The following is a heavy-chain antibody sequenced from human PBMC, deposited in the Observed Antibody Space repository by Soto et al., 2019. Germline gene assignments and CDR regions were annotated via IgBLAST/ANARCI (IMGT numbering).Heavy chain of an antibody. CDR2: IYYSGST. D-gene: IGHD3-10*01. CDR3: ARDRTRGDYGMDV. J-gene: IGHJ6*02. Sequence: SETLSLTCTVSGGSISSGGYYWSWIRQHPGKGLEWIGYIYYSGSTYYNPSLKSRVTISVDTSKNQFSLKLSSVTAADTAVYYCARDRTRGDYGMDVWGQGTTVTVS. V-gene: IGHV4-31*03. CDR1: GGSISSGGYY.